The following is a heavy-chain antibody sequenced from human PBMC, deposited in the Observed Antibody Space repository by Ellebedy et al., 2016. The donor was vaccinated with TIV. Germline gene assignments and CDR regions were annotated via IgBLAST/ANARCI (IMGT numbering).Heavy chain of an antibody. J-gene: IGHJ6*03. CDR2: INTYNGNT. V-gene: IGHV1-18*04. CDR3: ARAPFKGSSGRYNPTYYYYHMDV. D-gene: IGHD6-19*01. CDR1: GYTLFYYG. Sequence: ASVKVSXXASGYTLFYYGINWVRQAPGQGLEWMGWINTYNGNTDYAQKFQGRVTMTTDTSTGTAYMELRSLTSDDTAVYYCARAPFKGSSGRYNPTYYYYHMDVWGSGTTVTVSS.